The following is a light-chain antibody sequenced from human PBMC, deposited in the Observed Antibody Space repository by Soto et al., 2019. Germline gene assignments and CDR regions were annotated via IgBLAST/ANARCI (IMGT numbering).Light chain of an antibody. V-gene: IGKV1-5*03. CDR1: QDISNY. Sequence: IQMTQSPSSRSASVGDSVTIACQSSQDISNYLNWYQQKPGKAPKVLIYKASSLESGVTSRFSGSGSGTEFTLTISSLQPDDFATYYCQQYMTYPETLGQGTKVDIK. CDR3: QQYMTYPET. J-gene: IGKJ1*01. CDR2: KAS.